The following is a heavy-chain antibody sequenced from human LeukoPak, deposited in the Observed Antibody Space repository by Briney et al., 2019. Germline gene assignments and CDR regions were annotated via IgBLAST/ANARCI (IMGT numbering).Heavy chain of an antibody. CDR3: AKDLGYSNGHALGY. Sequence: PGRSLRLSCAASGFTFSTYNMHWVRQAPGKGLEWVALISYDGSKYYADAVKGRFSISRDNSKNTLYLQMNSLRAEDTAVYYCAKDLGYSNGHALGYWGQGTLVTVSS. J-gene: IGHJ4*02. V-gene: IGHV3-30*18. CDR1: GFTFSTYN. D-gene: IGHD5-18*01. CDR2: ISYDGSK.